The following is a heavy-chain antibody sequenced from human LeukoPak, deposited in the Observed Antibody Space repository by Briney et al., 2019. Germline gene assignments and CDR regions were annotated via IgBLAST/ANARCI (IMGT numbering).Heavy chain of an antibody. D-gene: IGHD6-19*01. CDR3: ATFSGSGWPYYFDY. CDR1: GFTFSSYA. Sequence: PGGSLRLSCAAAGFTFSSYAMHWVRQAPGKGLEYVSAISSNGGSTYYANSVKGRLTISRDNSKNTLYLQMGSLRAEDMAVYYCATFSGSGWPYYFDYWGQGTLVTVSS. J-gene: IGHJ4*02. V-gene: IGHV3-64*01. CDR2: ISSNGGST.